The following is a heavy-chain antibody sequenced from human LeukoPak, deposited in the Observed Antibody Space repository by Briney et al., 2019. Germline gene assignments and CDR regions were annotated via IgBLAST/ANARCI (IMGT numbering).Heavy chain of an antibody. J-gene: IGHJ4*02. V-gene: IGHV3-23*01. CDR3: AKDRRLCSSTFCSGDHFDS. Sequence: PGGSLRLSCAASGFTFSSYGMSWVRQAPGKGLEWVSAISGSGGGGSTNYADSVRGRFTISRDNSKNTLYLQMNSLRAEDTALYYCAKDRRLCSSTFCSGDHFDSWGQGTLVTVSS. CDR2: ISGSGGGGST. CDR1: GFTFSSYG. D-gene: IGHD2-2*01.